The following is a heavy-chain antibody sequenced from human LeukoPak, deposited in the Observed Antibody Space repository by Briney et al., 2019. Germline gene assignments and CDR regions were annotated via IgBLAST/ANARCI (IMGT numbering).Heavy chain of an antibody. V-gene: IGHV3-74*01. CDR2: TSGNGIDT. J-gene: IGHJ5*01. Sequence: GGSLRLSCAASGFNFGNYWMLWVRQGPGKGLVWVSRTSGNGIDTRYAASVKGRFIVSRDNAKNTVFLQLNSLRAEDTAVYYCASGDAYNHERPGVPDSWGQGTLVTVSS. CDR3: ASGDAYNHERPGVPDS. D-gene: IGHD5-24*01. CDR1: GFNFGNYW.